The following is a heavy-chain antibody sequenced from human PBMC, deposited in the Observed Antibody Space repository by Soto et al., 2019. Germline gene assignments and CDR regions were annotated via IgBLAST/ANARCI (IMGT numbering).Heavy chain of an antibody. CDR1: GDSLSNYY. V-gene: IGHV4-59*08. D-gene: IGHD2-8*01. CDR3: ASGVYYYYMDV. CDR2: ISYSGST. Sequence: SETLSLTCTVSGDSLSNYYWSWIRQPPGEGLEWIGYISYSGSTNYSPSLRSLVTISVDTSKNQFSLRLGSVTAADTAMYYCASGVYYYYMDVWGKGTTVTVSS. J-gene: IGHJ6*03.